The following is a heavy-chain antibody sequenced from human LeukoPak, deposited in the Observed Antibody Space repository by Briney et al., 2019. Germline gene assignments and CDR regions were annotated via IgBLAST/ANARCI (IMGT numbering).Heavy chain of an antibody. CDR2: ISYDGSNK. D-gene: IGHD3-10*01. CDR3: AREQRSGSYLTSSYYMDV. V-gene: IGHV3-30*03. J-gene: IGHJ6*03. CDR1: GFTFSSYG. Sequence: PGGSLRLSCAASGFTFSSYGIHWVRQAPGKGLEWVAIISYDGSNKYYADSVKGRFTISRDNSKNTLYLQMNSLRAEDTAVYYCAREQRSGSYLTSSYYMDVWGKGTTVTISS.